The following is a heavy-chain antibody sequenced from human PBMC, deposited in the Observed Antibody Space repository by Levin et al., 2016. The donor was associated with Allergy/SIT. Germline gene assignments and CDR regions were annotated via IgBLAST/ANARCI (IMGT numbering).Heavy chain of an antibody. Sequence: GESLKISCAASGFTFSSYSMNWVRQAPGKGLEWVSSISSSSSYIYYADSVKGRFTISRDNAKNSLYLQMNSLRAEDTAVYYCAREADGGNPDYWGQGTLVTVSS. CDR1: GFTFSSYS. D-gene: IGHD4-23*01. CDR2: ISSSSSYI. CDR3: AREADGGNPDY. J-gene: IGHJ4*02. V-gene: IGHV3-21*01.